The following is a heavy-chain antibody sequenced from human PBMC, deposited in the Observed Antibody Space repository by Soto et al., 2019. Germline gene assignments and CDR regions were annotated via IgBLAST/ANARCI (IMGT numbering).Heavy chain of an antibody. V-gene: IGHV3-48*04. CDR3: ARASVGRRNVFDI. Sequence: PGGSLRLSCVASGLTFSGYAMIWVGQAPGKGLEWIGLISVSRATAIYYADSLKGRFTIPRDSPRTSLYLQMSSLTAADTAAYYCARASVGRRNVFDIWGQGTMVTVSS. J-gene: IGHJ3*02. CDR2: ISVSRATAI. D-gene: IGHD1-1*01. CDR1: GLTFSGYA.